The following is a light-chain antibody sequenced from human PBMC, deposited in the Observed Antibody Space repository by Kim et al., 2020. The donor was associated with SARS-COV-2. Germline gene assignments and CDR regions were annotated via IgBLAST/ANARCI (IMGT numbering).Light chain of an antibody. CDR1: SRDVENYNL. V-gene: IGLV2-23*02. J-gene: IGLJ2*01. CDR3: CSYAGSSTFVI. CDR2: EVS. Sequence: QSVALACPVTSRDVENYNLVSCYQQRPGTAPNLIIFEVSKRPSGVSNRFSGSKSGDTASLTISGLQAEDESHYFCCSYAGSSTFVIFGGGTKVTVL.